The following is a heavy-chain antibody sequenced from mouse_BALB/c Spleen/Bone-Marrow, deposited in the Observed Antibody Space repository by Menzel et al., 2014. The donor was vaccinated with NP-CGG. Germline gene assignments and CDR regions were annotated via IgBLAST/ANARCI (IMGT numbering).Heavy chain of an antibody. Sequence: LKESGSELVRPGASVKLSCKASGYTFTSYWMNWMKQRPGQGLEWIGNIYPGSGSSNYDEKFKSKATLTVDTSSSTAYMQLSSRTSEDSAVYYCTRGWRAMDYRGQGTSVTASS. J-gene: IGHJ4*01. V-gene: IGHV1S22*01. D-gene: IGHD2-3*01. CDR1: GYTFTSYW. CDR2: IYPGSGSS. CDR3: TRGWRAMDY.